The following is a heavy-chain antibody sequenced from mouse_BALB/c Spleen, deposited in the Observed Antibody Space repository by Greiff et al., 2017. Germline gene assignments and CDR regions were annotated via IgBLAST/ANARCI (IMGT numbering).Heavy chain of an antibody. D-gene: IGHD1-1*01. V-gene: IGHV5-4*02. J-gene: IGHJ1*01. Sequence: DVQLVESGGGLVKPGGSLKLSCAASGFTFSDYYMYWVRQTPEKRLEWVATISDGGSYTYYPDSVKGRFTISRDNAKNNLYLQMSSLKSEDTAMYYCARENYGSSYGYFDVWGAGTTVTVSS. CDR1: GFTFSDYY. CDR3: ARENYGSSYGYFDV. CDR2: ISDGGSYT.